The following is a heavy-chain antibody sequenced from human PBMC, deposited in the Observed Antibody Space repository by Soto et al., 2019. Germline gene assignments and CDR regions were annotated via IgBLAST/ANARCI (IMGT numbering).Heavy chain of an antibody. J-gene: IGHJ4*02. D-gene: IGHD1-26*01. V-gene: IGHV3-7*01. Sequence: PGGSLRLSCAASGFSFSSYWMSWVRQAPGKGLEWVANIKQDGSEKYYVDSVKGRFTISRHNAKNSLFLQMNSLRVEDTAVYYCASWRGAMSFFDYWGQGTLVTVS. CDR1: GFSFSSYW. CDR2: IKQDGSEK. CDR3: ASWRGAMSFFDY.